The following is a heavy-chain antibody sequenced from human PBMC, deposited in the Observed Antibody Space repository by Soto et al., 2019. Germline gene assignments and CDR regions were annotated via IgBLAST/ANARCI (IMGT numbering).Heavy chain of an antibody. CDR3: AKGAEPLTVAGPFGY. J-gene: IGHJ4*02. Sequence: GGSLRLSCAASGFTFSSYAMSWVRQAPGKGLEWVSAISGSGGSTYYADSVKGRFTISRDNPKNTLYLQMNSLRAEDTAVYYCAKGAEPLTVAGPFGYWGQGTLVTVSS. V-gene: IGHV3-23*01. CDR1: GFTFSSYA. CDR2: ISGSGGST. D-gene: IGHD6-19*01.